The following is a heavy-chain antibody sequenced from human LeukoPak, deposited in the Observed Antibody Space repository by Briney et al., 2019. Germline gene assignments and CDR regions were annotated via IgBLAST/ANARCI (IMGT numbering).Heavy chain of an antibody. Sequence: GESLKISCKCSGYSFTSYWIGWVRQMPGKGLEWMGIIYPGDSDTRYSPSFQGQVTISVDKSISTAYLQWSSLKASDTAIYYCARQYCSSTSCSPLGVDYWGQGTLVTVSS. CDR3: ARQYCSSTSCSPLGVDY. CDR1: GYSFTSYW. J-gene: IGHJ4*02. D-gene: IGHD2-2*01. CDR2: IYPGDSDT. V-gene: IGHV5-51*01.